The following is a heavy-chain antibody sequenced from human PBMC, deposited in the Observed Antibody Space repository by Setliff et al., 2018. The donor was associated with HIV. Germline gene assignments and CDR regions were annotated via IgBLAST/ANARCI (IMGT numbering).Heavy chain of an antibody. CDR1: XYTFTNSF. Sequence: ASVKVSCKASXYTFTNSFMHWVRQAPGQGLEWMGIINPSDGATTYAGNFQXXXXMTSDTSTSTVYXXXGSLGSEDTAXYYXXRDTXVGTAVXXVSNEFXXWGQGT. D-gene: IGHD6-25*01. CDR3: XRDTXVGTAVXXVSNEFXX. J-gene: IGHJ4*02. V-gene: IGHV1-46*01. CDR2: INPSDGAT.